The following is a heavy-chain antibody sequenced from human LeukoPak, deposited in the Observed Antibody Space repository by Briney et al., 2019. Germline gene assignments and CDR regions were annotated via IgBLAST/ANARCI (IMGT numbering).Heavy chain of an antibody. Sequence: GGSLRLSCAASGSTFSSYWMHWVRQAPGKGLVWVSHINSDGSSTNYADSVKGRFTISRDNAKNTLYLQMNSLRAEDTAVYYCARTGIAARPTVWFDPWGQGTLVTVSS. D-gene: IGHD6-6*01. V-gene: IGHV3-74*01. CDR3: ARTGIAARPTVWFDP. J-gene: IGHJ5*02. CDR1: GSTFSSYW. CDR2: INSDGSST.